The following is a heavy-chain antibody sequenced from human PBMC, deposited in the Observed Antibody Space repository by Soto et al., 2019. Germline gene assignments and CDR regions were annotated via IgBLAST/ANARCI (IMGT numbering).Heavy chain of an antibody. V-gene: IGHV4-34*01. J-gene: IGHJ6*03. CDR2: INHSGST. CDR1: GGSFSGYY. Sequence: ETLSLTCAVYGGSFSGYYWSWIRQPPGKGLEWIGEINHSGSTNYNPSLKSRVTISVDTSKNQFSLKLSSVTAADTAVYYCARGRGCSGGSCYSDYYYYMDVWGKGTTVTVSS. D-gene: IGHD2-15*01. CDR3: ARGRGCSGGSCYSDYYYYMDV.